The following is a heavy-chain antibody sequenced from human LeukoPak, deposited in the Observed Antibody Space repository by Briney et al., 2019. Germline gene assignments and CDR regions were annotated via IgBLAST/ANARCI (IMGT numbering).Heavy chain of an antibody. Sequence: GASVKVSCKASGYTFTAYYMHWVRQAPGQGLEWMGCINPNSGGTNYGQKFQGRVTMTRDTSISTAYMELSRLRSDDTAVYYCARGQQWLVVDAFDIWGQGTMVTVSS. CDR3: ARGQQWLVVDAFDI. CDR2: INPNSGGT. D-gene: IGHD6-19*01. CDR1: GYTFTAYY. J-gene: IGHJ3*02. V-gene: IGHV1-2*02.